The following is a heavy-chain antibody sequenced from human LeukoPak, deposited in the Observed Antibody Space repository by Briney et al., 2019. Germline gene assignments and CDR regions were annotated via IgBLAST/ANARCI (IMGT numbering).Heavy chain of an antibody. J-gene: IGHJ4*02. D-gene: IGHD1-26*01. CDR2: INSDGSST. Sequence: GGSLRLSCAASGFTFSSYWMHWVRRAPGKGLVWVSRINSDGSSTSHADSVKGRFTISRDNAKNTLYLQMNSLRAEDTAVYYCAGGWDYFDYWGQGTLVTVSS. CDR1: GFTFSSYW. CDR3: AGGWDYFDY. V-gene: IGHV3-74*01.